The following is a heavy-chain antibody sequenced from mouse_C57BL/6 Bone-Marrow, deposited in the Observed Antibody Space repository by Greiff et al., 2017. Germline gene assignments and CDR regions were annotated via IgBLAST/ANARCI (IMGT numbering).Heavy chain of an antibody. CDR2: IYPGGGYT. V-gene: IGHV1-63*01. J-gene: IGHJ4*01. CDR1: GYTFTNYW. Sequence: QVQLQQSGAELVRPGTSVKMSCKASGYTFTNYWIGWAKQRPGHGLEWIGDIYPGGGYTNYNEKFKGKATLTADKSSSTAYMQFSSLTSEDSAIYYCARKRKTAQATGAMDYWGQGTSVTVSS. D-gene: IGHD3-2*02. CDR3: ARKRKTAQATGAMDY.